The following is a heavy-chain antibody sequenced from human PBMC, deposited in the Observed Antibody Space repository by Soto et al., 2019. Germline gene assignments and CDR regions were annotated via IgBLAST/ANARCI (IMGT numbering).Heavy chain of an antibody. CDR1: GGSISSYY. CDR2: IYYSGST. J-gene: IGHJ4*02. V-gene: IGHV4-59*08. D-gene: IGHD5-12*01. Sequence: QVQLQESGPGLVKPSETLSLTCTVSGGSISSYYWSWIRQPPGKGLEWIGYIYYSGSTNYNPSLKSRVTISVDTSKNQFSLKLSSVTAADTAVYYCARQRVVATIKGEFDCWGQGTLVTVSS. CDR3: ARQRVVATIKGEFDC.